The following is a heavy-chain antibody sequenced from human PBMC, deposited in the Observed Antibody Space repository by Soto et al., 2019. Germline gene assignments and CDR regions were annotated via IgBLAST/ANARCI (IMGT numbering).Heavy chain of an antibody. CDR3: ARVDCSSSSCYEGDWFDP. Sequence: SETLSLTCTFSGGSIRSGGYYLSWIRQHPGKGLEWIGYIYYSGSTYYNPSLKSRVTISVDTSKNQFSLKLSSVTAADTAVYYCARVDCSSSSCYEGDWFDPWGQGTLVTVSS. CDR1: GGSIRSGGYY. V-gene: IGHV4-31*03. CDR2: IYYSGST. D-gene: IGHD2-2*01. J-gene: IGHJ5*02.